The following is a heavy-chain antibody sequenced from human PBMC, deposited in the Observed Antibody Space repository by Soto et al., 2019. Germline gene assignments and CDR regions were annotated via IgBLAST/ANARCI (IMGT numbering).Heavy chain of an antibody. V-gene: IGHV5-51*01. CDR3: ARQHYCRCYCTMKPADYNGMDV. J-gene: IGHJ6*04. D-gene: IGHD2-21*02. CDR1: GYIFTDHC. Sequence: GESLKISCKGSGYIFTDHCIVLVRQMAGKGLEWVGIICPGYSNIIYSPYVQGVGTVSGDMCISTAYVQGRSLMACVTVIYYCARQHYCRCYCTMKPADYNGMDVGGKGSMVTVSS. CDR2: ICPGYSNI.